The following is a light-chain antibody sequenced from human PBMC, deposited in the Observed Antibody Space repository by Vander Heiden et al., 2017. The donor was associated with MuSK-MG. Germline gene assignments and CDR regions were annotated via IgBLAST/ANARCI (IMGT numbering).Light chain of an antibody. CDR3: QQLNYYPKT. Sequence: DIQLTQSPSFLSASVGDRVAITCRASQDISTYLAWYQQQPGKAPNLLIYAASTLQSGVPSRFSGSGSGTEFTLTISSLQPEDFAVYYCQQLNYYPKTFGGGTKVEIK. J-gene: IGKJ4*01. V-gene: IGKV1-9*01. CDR1: QDISTY. CDR2: AAS.